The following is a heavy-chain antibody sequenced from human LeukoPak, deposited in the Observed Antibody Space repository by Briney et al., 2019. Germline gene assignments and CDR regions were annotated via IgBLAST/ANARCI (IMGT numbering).Heavy chain of an antibody. CDR2: ISSSSSYI. D-gene: IGHD2-2*01. V-gene: IGHV3-21*01. CDR3: ARWGQLLLNYYFDY. CDR1: GFTFSSYG. Sequence: GGSLRLSCAASGFTFSSYGMNWVRQAPGKRLEWVSSISSSSSYIYYADSVKGRFTISRDNAKNSLYLQMNSLRAEDTAVYYCARWGQLLLNYYFDYWGQGTLVTVSS. J-gene: IGHJ4*02.